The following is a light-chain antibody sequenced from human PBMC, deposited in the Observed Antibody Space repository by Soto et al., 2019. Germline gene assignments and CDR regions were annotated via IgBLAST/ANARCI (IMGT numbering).Light chain of an antibody. V-gene: IGKV3-20*01. CDR1: QSVTSTY. J-gene: IGKJ3*01. CDR2: DAS. Sequence: EIVLTQSPGTLSLSPGERVTLSCRASQSVTSTYLAWYQQKPGQAPRLLIYDASTRATGIPDRFSGSGSGTDFTLTISRLEPEDFAVYYYQQYGRSPGLLTFGPGTKVDIK. CDR3: QQYGRSPGLLT.